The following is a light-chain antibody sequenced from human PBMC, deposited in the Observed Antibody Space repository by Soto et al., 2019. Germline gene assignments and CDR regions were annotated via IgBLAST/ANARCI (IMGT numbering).Light chain of an antibody. Sequence: EIVLTQSPGTLSLSPGERATLSCRASQSVSSSYLAWYQQKPGQAPRLLIYGASSRATGIPDSFSGSGSGTDFTLTISRLEPEDFAVYYCQQYCSSPPGFGPGTKVDIK. V-gene: IGKV3-20*01. CDR3: QQYCSSPPG. J-gene: IGKJ3*01. CDR2: GAS. CDR1: QSVSSSY.